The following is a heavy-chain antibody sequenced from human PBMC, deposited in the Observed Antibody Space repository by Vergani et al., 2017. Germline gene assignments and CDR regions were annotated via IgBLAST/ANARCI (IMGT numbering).Heavy chain of an antibody. CDR2: IFYSGST. V-gene: IGHV4-59*01. J-gene: IGHJ6*02. D-gene: IGHD5-12*01. CDR3: ARDRVLDIVGGMDV. CDR1: GGSIGTYY. Sequence: QVQLQESGPGLVKPSDTLSLTCTVSGGSIGTYYWSWIRQPPGKGLEWVGYIFYSGSTNYNPSLKSRVTISVDTSKNQFSLKLSSVTAADTALYYCARDRVLDIVGGMDVWGQGTTVTVSS.